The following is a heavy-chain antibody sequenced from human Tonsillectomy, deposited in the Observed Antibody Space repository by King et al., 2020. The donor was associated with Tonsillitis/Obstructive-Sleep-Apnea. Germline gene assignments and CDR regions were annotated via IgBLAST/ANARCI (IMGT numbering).Heavy chain of an antibody. J-gene: IGHJ6*02. D-gene: IGHD5-12*01. V-gene: IGHV4-31*03. CDR3: ARGRRLRGVYGMDV. CDR1: GGSISSGGHY. Sequence: VQLQESGPGLVKPSQTLSLTCTVSGGSISSGGHYWSWIRQHPGKGLEWIGYIYYSGSTYYNTSLKSRVTISVDTSKNQFSLKLSSVTAADTAVYYCARGRRLRGVYGMDVWGQGTTVTVSS. CDR2: IYYSGST.